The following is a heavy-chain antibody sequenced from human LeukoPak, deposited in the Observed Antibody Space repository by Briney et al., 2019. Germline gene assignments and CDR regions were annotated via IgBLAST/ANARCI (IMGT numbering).Heavy chain of an antibody. CDR2: ISDSGDVT. CDR3: ARLTIRGDYGRDY. D-gene: IGHD4-17*01. V-gene: IGHV3-23*01. CDR1: GFSFSSYA. Sequence: PGGSLRLSCAASGFSFSSYAMTWVRQGPGKGLEWVSRISDSGDVTYYADSVKGRFTISRDNSKNTLYLQMNSLRAEDTAVYYCARLTIRGDYGRDYWGQGTLVTVSS. J-gene: IGHJ4*02.